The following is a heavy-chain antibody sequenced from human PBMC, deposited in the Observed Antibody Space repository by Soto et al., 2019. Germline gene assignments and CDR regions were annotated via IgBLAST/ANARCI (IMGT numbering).Heavy chain of an antibody. D-gene: IGHD2-2*01. CDR2: INHSGST. CDR1: GGSFSGYY. V-gene: IGHV4-34*01. J-gene: IGHJ4*02. CDR3: ASRGVDCSSTSCPLPFDY. Sequence: SETLSLTCAVYGGSFSGYYWSWIRQPPGKGLEWIGEINHSGSTNYNPSLKSRVTISVDTSKNQFSLKLSSVTAADTAVYYCASRGVDCSSTSCPLPFDYWGQGTLVTVSS.